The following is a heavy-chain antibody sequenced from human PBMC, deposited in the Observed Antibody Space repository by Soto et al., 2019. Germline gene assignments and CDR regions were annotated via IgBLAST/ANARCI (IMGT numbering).Heavy chain of an antibody. J-gene: IGHJ4*01. V-gene: IGHV1-46*01. Sequence: QVQLVQSGAEVKEPGASVKLSCKASGYTLINYYIHWVRQAPGQGPEWMGTINPRGGTTSYAQKFQGRGTMTRDTSQSTVYMELRSLRSEDKGVYYCEKDLGSGPYQLDDWGQGTLVTVSS. CDR1: GYTLINYY. CDR2: INPRGGTT. D-gene: IGHD3-10*01. CDR3: EKDLGSGPYQLDD.